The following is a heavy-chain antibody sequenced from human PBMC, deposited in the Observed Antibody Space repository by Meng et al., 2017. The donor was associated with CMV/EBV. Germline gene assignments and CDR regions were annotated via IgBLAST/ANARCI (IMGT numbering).Heavy chain of an antibody. J-gene: IGHJ4*02. V-gene: IGHV1-18*01. D-gene: IGHD6-6*01. CDR2: ISAYNGNT. Sequence: ASVKVSCKASGYTFTSYGISWVRQAPRQGLEWMGWISAYNGNTNYAQKLQGRVTMTTDTSTSTAYMELRSLRSDDTAVYYCASSDGDSSSSILDYWGQGTLVTVSS. CDR1: GYTFTSYG. CDR3: ASSDGDSSSSILDY.